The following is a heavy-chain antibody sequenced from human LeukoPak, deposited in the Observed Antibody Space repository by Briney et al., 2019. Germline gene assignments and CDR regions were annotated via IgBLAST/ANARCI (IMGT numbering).Heavy chain of an antibody. CDR3: ASRNFYESGHYGIAY. D-gene: IGHD3-22*01. CDR1: GFTFSSYA. V-gene: IGHV3-23*01. CDR2: ISGSGGST. J-gene: IGHJ4*02. Sequence: GGSLRLSCAASGFTFSSYAMNWVRQAPGKGLEWVSGISGSGGSTYYADSVKGRFTISRDNSKNTLSLHMSSLRAEDTAVYYCASRNFYESGHYGIAYWGQGTLVNVSS.